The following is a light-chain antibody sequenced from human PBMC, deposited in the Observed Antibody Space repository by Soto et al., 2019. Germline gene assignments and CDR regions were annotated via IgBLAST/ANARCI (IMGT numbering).Light chain of an antibody. Sequence: IVLTRSPGTLSLSPGERATLSCRASQRVPTKYLAWFQQKPGQAPRLLMNDVSTRVTGFPDRFSGSGSETDFTLTISRMEPEDFAVYYCQHYGDSPSFGGGTKVDIK. CDR3: QHYGDSPS. V-gene: IGKV3-20*01. CDR2: DVS. CDR1: QRVPTKY. J-gene: IGKJ4*01.